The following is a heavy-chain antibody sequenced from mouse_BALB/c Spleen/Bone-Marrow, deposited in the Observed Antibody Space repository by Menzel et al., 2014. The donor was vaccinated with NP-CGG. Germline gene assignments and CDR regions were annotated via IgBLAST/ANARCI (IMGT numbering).Heavy chain of an antibody. CDR1: GFDFSRYW. J-gene: IGHJ4*01. CDR3: ARHHYYGYVDY. Sequence: EVKLMESGGGLVQPGGSLKLSCAASGFDFSRYWMSWVRQAPGKGLGWIGEINPDSSTINYTPSLKDKFIISRDNAKNTLYLQMSKVRSEDTALYYCARHHYYGYVDYWGQGTSVTVSS. D-gene: IGHD1-2*01. V-gene: IGHV4-1*02. CDR2: INPDSSTI.